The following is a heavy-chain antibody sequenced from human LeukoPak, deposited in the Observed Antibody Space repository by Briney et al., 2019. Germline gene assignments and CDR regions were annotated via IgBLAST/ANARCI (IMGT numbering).Heavy chain of an antibody. Sequence: SETLSLTCTVSGGSISSSSYYWGWIRQPPGKGLEWIGSIYYSGSTYYNPSLKSRVTISVDTSKNQFSLKLSSVTAADTAVYYCARRGRGGYDFWSGGPPGLFDYWGQGTLVTVSS. CDR3: ARRGRGGYDFWSGGPPGLFDY. J-gene: IGHJ4*02. CDR1: GGSISSSSYY. V-gene: IGHV4-39*01. D-gene: IGHD3-3*01. CDR2: IYYSGST.